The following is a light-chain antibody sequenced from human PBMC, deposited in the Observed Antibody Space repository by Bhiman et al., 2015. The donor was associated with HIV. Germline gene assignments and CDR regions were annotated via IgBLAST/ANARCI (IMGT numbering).Light chain of an antibody. CDR1: SLRTYY. Sequence: SSELTQDPAVSVALGQTVRITCQGDSLRTYYASWYQQRPGQAPALVIFYDSDRPSGIPERFSGSNSGKTATLTISRVEVGDEAEYYCQVWHTGSEYVFGGGTTLTVL. CDR3: QVWHTGSEYV. J-gene: IGLJ1*01. CDR2: YDS. V-gene: IGLV3-19*01.